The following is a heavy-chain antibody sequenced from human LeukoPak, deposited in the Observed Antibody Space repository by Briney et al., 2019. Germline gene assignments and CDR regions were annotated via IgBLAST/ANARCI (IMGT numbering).Heavy chain of an antibody. D-gene: IGHD1-26*01. Sequence: ASVKVSCKASGYTFTSYYMHWVRQAPGQGLEWMGIINPSGGSTSYAQKFQGRVTMTRDTSTSTVYMELSSLRSEDTAVYYCARVAGVEATIDKYFDYWGQGTLVTVSS. CDR3: ARVAGVEATIDKYFDY. CDR2: INPSGGST. J-gene: IGHJ4*02. CDR1: GYTFTSYY. V-gene: IGHV1-46*01.